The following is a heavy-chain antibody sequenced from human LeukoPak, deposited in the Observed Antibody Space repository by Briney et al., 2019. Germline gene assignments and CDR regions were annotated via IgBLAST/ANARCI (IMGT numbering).Heavy chain of an antibody. D-gene: IGHD3-16*01. CDR1: EYTFTGYY. CDR2: INPNSGDT. J-gene: IGHJ4*02. Sequence: GASVKVSCKASEYTFTGYYMHWVRQAPGQGLEWMGWINPNSGDTNYAQKFQGRVTMTRDTSISTAYMELSRLRSDDTAMYYCARVENLGATLGVSYFDDWGKGTLVTVSS. CDR3: ARVENLGATLGVSYFDD. V-gene: IGHV1-2*02.